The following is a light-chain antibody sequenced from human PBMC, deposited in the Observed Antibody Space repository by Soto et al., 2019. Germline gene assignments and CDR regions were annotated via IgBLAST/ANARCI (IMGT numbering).Light chain of an antibody. V-gene: IGKV1-5*03. J-gene: IGKJ1*01. CDR3: QQDHSYSWT. CDR1: QSISSW. CDR2: TAS. Sequence: DIQMTQSPSTLSASVGDRVTITCRASQSISSWLAWYQQKPGKAPSLVIYTASILESGVPSRFSGSGSGTEFTLTSSSLQPDDFATYCCQQDHSYSWTFGQGTKVDMK.